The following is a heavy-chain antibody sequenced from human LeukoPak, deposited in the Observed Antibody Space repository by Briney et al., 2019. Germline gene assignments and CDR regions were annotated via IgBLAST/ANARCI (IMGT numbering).Heavy chain of an antibody. D-gene: IGHD6-19*01. CDR2: ILYDGSNK. CDR3: ARDIRAVAGRDYYYGMDV. V-gene: IGHV3-33*01. Sequence: GSLRLSCAASGFTFSSYGMHWVRQAPGKGLEWVAVILYDGSNKYYADSVKGRFTISRDNSKNTLYLQMNSLRAEDTAVYYCARDIRAVAGRDYYYGMDVWGQGTTVTVSS. CDR1: GFTFSSYG. J-gene: IGHJ6*02.